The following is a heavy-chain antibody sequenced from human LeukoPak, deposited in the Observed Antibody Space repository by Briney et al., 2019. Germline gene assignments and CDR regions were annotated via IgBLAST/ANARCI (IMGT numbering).Heavy chain of an antibody. CDR1: GFTVSSNY. CDR3: ARAGILTVYYLDY. D-gene: IGHD3-9*01. Sequence: GGSLRLSCAASGFTVSSNYMSWVRQAPGKGLEWVSVIYSGGSTYNADSVKGRFTISRDNSKNTLYLQMNSLRAEDTAVYYCARAGILTVYYLDYWGQGTLVTVSS. CDR2: IYSGGST. V-gene: IGHV3-66*01. J-gene: IGHJ4*02.